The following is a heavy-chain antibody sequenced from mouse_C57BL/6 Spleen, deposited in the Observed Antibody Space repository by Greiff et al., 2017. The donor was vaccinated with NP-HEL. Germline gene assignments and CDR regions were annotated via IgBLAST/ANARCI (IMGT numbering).Heavy chain of an antibody. V-gene: IGHV3-6*01. J-gene: IGHJ2*01. CDR1: GYSITSGYY. D-gene: IGHD2-2*01. CDR3: AREGGDGLPYYFDY. CDR2: ISYDGSN. Sequence: EVQLVESGPGLVKPSQSLSLTCSVTGYSITSGYYWNWIRQFPGNKLEWMGYISYDGSNNYNPSLKNRISITRDTSKNQFFLKLNSVTTEDTATYYCAREGGDGLPYYFDYWGQGTTLTVSS.